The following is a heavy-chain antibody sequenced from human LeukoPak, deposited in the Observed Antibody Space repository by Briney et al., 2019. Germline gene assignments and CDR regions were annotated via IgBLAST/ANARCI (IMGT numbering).Heavy chain of an antibody. CDR3: ARDTTGTLSPWFDP. CDR1: GGSISSGGYC. CDR2: IYYSGST. Sequence: SQTLSLTCTVSGGSISSGGYCWSWIRQHPGKGLEWIGYIYYSGSTYYNPSLKSRVTISVDTSKNQFSLKLSSVTAADTAVYYCARDTTGTLSPWFDPWGQGTLVTVSS. D-gene: IGHD1-1*01. J-gene: IGHJ5*02. V-gene: IGHV4-31*03.